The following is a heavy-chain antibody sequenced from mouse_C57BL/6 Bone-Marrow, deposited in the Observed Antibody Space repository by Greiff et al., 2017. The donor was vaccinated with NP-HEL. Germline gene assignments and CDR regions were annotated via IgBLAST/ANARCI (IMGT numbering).Heavy chain of an antibody. CDR3: ARIYYGNYDWYFDV. CDR1: GYAFSSYW. Sequence: QVQLQQSGAELVKPGASVKISCKASGYAFSSYWMNWVKQRPGKGLEWIGQIYPGDGDTNYNGKFKGKATLTADKSSSTAYMQLSSLTSEDSAVYFCARIYYGNYDWYFDVWGTGTTVTVSS. V-gene: IGHV1-80*01. J-gene: IGHJ1*03. CDR2: IYPGDGDT. D-gene: IGHD2-1*01.